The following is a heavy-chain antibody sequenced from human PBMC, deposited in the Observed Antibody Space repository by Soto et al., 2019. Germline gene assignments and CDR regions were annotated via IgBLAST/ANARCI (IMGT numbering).Heavy chain of an antibody. Sequence: SETLSLTCTVSGGSISSGGYSWSWNRQPPGKGLEWIGYIYHSGRTYYNPSLKSRVTISVDRSKNQFSLKLSSVTAADTAVYYCARHQSHSSSYVDPWGQGTLVTVSS. J-gene: IGHJ5*02. CDR1: GGSISSGGYS. D-gene: IGHD6-13*01. V-gene: IGHV4-30-2*01. CDR3: ARHQSHSSSYVDP. CDR2: IYHSGRT.